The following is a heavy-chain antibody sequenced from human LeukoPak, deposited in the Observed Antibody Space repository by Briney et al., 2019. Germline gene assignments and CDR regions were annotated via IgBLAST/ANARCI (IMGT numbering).Heavy chain of an antibody. J-gene: IGHJ3*02. Sequence: PSETLSLTCAVSGYSISSGYYWGWIRQPPGKGLEWIGSIYHSGSTYYNPSLKSRVTISVDTSKNQFSLKLSSVTAADTAVYYYAREGSGGPISDDAFDIWGQGTMVTVSS. CDR3: AREGSGGPISDDAFDI. CDR2: IYHSGST. V-gene: IGHV4-38-2*02. D-gene: IGHD3-10*01. CDR1: GYSISSGYY.